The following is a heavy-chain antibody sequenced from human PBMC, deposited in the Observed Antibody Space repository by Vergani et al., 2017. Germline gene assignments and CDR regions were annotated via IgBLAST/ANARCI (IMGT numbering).Heavy chain of an antibody. J-gene: IGHJ3*02. CDR3: AKVGRSEVAGTFGAFDI. D-gene: IGHD6-19*01. CDR2: LSASDRRT. Sequence: VQLVESGGGLVKPGGSLRLSCAASGFTFSDFSMSWVRQVPGKGLEWVSTLSASDRRTHYADSVKGRFTISRDISKNTLFLHMNSLRPEDTAVYYCAKVGRSEVAGTFGAFDIWGQGTMVTVSS. CDR1: GFTFSDFS. V-gene: IGHV3-23*04.